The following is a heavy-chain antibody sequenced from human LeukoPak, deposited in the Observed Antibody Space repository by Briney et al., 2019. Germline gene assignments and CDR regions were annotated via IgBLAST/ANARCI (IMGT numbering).Heavy chain of an antibody. CDR1: GFTFTDFY. CDR3: ARGETLPFDY. J-gene: IGHJ4*02. Sequence: GGSLRLSCAASGFTFTDFYMSWIRQAPGKGLEWVSVIYSGGSTYYADSVKGRFTISRDNSKNTLYLQMSSLRAEDTAVYYCARGETLPFDYWGQGTLVTVSS. V-gene: IGHV3-66*01. CDR2: IYSGGST.